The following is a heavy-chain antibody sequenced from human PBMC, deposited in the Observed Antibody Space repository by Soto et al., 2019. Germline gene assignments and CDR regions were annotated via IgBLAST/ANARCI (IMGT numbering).Heavy chain of an antibody. D-gene: IGHD3-22*01. J-gene: IGHJ4*01. V-gene: IGHV3-15*07. Sequence: SLRLSCASSFFSFTNAWIKWVLHSPVKLLEFVCRVKSKTHGGTTDFAAPVKGRVAISRDDSKNIAYMQMNSLEIEDTAVFYCSTDPNINIIESRLDYWAHETLV. CDR1: FFSFTNAW. CDR3: STDPNINIIESRLDY. CDR2: VKSKTHGGTT.